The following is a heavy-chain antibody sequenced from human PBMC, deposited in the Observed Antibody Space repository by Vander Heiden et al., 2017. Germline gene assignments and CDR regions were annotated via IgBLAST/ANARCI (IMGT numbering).Heavy chain of an antibody. V-gene: IGHV3-30*18. D-gene: IGHD4-17*01. CDR3: AKPRAMTTVVKGAFDI. J-gene: IGHJ3*02. CDR1: GFTFSRYG. Sequence: QVQLVESGGGVVQPGRSLGLSCAASGFTFSRYGLHWVRQAPGKGLEWVAVISYDGSNKYYADSVKGRFTISRDNSKNTLYLQMNSLRAEDTAVYYCAKPRAMTTVVKGAFDIWGQGTMVTVSS. CDR2: ISYDGSNK.